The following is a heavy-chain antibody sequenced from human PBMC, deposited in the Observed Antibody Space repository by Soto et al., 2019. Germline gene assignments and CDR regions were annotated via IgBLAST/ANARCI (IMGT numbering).Heavy chain of an antibody. D-gene: IGHD6-19*01. V-gene: IGHV3-23*01. CDR2: ISGSGGST. Sequence: GGSLRLSCAVSGFTFSSCAMSWVRQAPGKGLEWVSGISGSGGSTYSADSVKGRFTISRDNSRNTLFLQMNSLRPEDTAVYYCAKDRKSGSGWYWDYWGQGTLVTVSS. J-gene: IGHJ4*02. CDR3: AKDRKSGSGWYWDY. CDR1: GFTFSSCA.